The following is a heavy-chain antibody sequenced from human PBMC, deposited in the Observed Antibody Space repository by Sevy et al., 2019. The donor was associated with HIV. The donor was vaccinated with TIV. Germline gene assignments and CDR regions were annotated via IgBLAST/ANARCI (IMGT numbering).Heavy chain of an antibody. CDR3: ARGQTYYYGSGSYPPPCDV. Sequence: GGSLRLSCAASGFTFSSYSMNWVRQAPGKGLEWVSSISSSSSYIYYADSVKGRFTISRDNAKNSLYLQMNSLRAEDTAVYYCARGQTYYYGSGSYPPPCDVWGKGTTVTVSS. V-gene: IGHV3-21*01. CDR2: ISSSSSYI. D-gene: IGHD3-10*01. J-gene: IGHJ6*04. CDR1: GFTFSSYS.